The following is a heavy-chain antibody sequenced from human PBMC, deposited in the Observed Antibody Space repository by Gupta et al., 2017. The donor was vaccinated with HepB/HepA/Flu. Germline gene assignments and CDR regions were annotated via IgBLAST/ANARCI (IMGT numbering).Heavy chain of an antibody. D-gene: IGHD1-26*01. CDR2: KSNDASDQ. CDR3: EKGNSGTPDGDLDR. Sequence: QVQLVEPGGGVVQPGTSLRLSCPASGVTFSRYGMDWVRQATGKGLEGGAVKSNDASDQKYADSGKGRFTIYRDNSMNTLVLQMNSLGAEDTAVYYCEKGNSGTPDGDLDRWGQGTMVTVSS. J-gene: IGHJ3*02. CDR1: GVTFSRYG. V-gene: IGHV3-30*18.